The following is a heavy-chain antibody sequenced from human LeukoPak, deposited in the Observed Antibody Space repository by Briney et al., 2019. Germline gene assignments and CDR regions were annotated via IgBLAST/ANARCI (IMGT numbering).Heavy chain of an antibody. V-gene: IGHV4-39*01. D-gene: IGHD3-9*01. CDR2: IYYSGST. CDR1: GGSISSSSYY. J-gene: IGHJ4*02. Sequence: NPSETLSLTCTVSGGSISSSSYYWGWIRQPPGKGLEWIGSIYYSGSTYYNPSLKSRVTISVDTSKNQFSLKLSSVTAADTAVYYCARLRFRDWSPFDYWGQGTLVTVSS. CDR3: ARLRFRDWSPFDY.